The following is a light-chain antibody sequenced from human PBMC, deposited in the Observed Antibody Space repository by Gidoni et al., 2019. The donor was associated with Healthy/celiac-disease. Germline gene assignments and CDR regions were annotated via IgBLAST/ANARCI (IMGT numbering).Light chain of an antibody. J-gene: IGKJ4*01. CDR2: DAS. CDR3: QQYDNLPLT. V-gene: IGKV1-33*01. CDR1: QAISNY. Sequence: IQMTNSPSSLSASVGDRVTITCQASQAISNYLNWYQQKPGKAPKLLIYDASNLETGAPSRFSGSGSGTDFTFTISSLQPEDIATYYCQQYDNLPLTFXEXTKVEIK.